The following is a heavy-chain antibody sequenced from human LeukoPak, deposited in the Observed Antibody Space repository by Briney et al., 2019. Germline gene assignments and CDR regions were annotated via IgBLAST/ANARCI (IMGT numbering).Heavy chain of an antibody. D-gene: IGHD6-13*01. J-gene: IGHJ3*02. CDR1: GFTLSSYW. Sequence: PGGSLRLSCAASGFTLSSYWMSWVRQAPGKGLEWVANIKQDGSEKYYVDSVKGRFTISRDNAKNSLYLQMNSLRAEDTAVYYCAGSWSPYDAFDIWGQGTMVSVSS. V-gene: IGHV3-7*01. CDR2: IKQDGSEK. CDR3: AGSWSPYDAFDI.